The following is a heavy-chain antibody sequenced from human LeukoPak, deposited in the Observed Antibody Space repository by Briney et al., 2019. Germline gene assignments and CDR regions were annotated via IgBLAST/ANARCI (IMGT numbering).Heavy chain of an antibody. Sequence: SETLSLTCAVYGGSFSGYYWSWIRQPPGKGLERIGEINHSGSTNYNPSLKSRVTISVDTSKSQFSLKLSSVTAADTAVYYCARSKVPATGNWFDPWGQGTLVTVSS. CDR2: INHSGST. V-gene: IGHV4-34*01. CDR1: GGSFSGYY. D-gene: IGHD2-21*02. CDR3: ARSKVPATGNWFDP. J-gene: IGHJ5*02.